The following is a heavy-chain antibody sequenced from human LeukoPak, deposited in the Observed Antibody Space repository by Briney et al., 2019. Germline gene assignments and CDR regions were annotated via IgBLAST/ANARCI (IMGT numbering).Heavy chain of an antibody. D-gene: IGHD2-15*01. CDR1: GFTFSSYG. Sequence: GGSLRLSCAASGFTFSSYGMSWVRQAPGKGLEWVSAISGSGGSTYYADSVKGRFTISRDSSKNTLYLQMYSLRAEDTVEYYCARSGLNRFDSWGQGTLVTVSS. J-gene: IGHJ4*02. CDR3: ARSGLNRFDS. V-gene: IGHV3-23*01. CDR2: ISGSGGST.